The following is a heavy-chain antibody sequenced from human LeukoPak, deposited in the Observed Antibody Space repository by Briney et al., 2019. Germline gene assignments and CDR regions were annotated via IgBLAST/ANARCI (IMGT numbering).Heavy chain of an antibody. CDR2: IWYDGSNK. D-gene: IGHD4-17*01. CDR3: AKDGRDYGDYYYYYMDV. V-gene: IGHV3-33*06. CDR1: GFTFNSYG. Sequence: GGSLRLSCAASGFTFNSYGMHWVRQAPGKGLEWVAVIWYDGSNKYYADSVKGRFTISRDNSKNTLYLQMNSLRAEDTAVYYCAKDGRDYGDYYYYYMDVWGKGTTVTVSS. J-gene: IGHJ6*03.